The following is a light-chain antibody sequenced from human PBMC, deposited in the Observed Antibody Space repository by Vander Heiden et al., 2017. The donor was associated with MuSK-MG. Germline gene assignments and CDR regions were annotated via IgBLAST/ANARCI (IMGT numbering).Light chain of an antibody. Sequence: DIVMTQSPDSLAVSLGERATINCKSSQSVLYSSNNKNYLAWYQQKPGQPPKLLIYWASTRESGVPDRFSGSGSGTDFTLTISSLQAEDVAVYYCQQDDSIPDTFGQGTKLEIK. V-gene: IGKV4-1*01. CDR2: WAS. J-gene: IGKJ2*01. CDR3: QQDDSIPDT. CDR1: QSVLYSSNNKNY.